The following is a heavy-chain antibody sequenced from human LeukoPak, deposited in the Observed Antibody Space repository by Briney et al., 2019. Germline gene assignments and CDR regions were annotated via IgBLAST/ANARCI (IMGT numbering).Heavy chain of an antibody. D-gene: IGHD2-2*01. CDR3: ARLSCSSTSCYHYYYYMDV. V-gene: IGHV4-39*07. J-gene: IGHJ6*03. CDR1: GGSISSSNYY. CDR2: IYYSGIT. Sequence: SETLSLTCTVSGGSISSSNYYWGWIRQPPEKGLEWIGSIYYSGITYYNSSLKSRVTMSVDTSKNQFSLKLSSVTAADTAVYYCARLSCSSTSCYHYYYYMDVWGKGTTVTISS.